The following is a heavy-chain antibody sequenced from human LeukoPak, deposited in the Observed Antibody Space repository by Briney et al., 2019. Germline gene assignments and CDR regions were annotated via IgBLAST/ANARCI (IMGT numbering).Heavy chain of an antibody. CDR3: ARHWDSSSWYAFDI. CDR2: IYYSGST. V-gene: IGHV4-39*01. CDR1: GGSISSSSYY. J-gene: IGHJ3*02. Sequence: SETLSLTCTVSGGSISSSSYYWGWIRQPPGKGLEWIGSIYYSGSTYYNPSLKSRVTISVDTSKNQFSLKLSSVTAADTAVYYCARHWDSSSWYAFDIWGQGTMVTVS. D-gene: IGHD6-13*01.